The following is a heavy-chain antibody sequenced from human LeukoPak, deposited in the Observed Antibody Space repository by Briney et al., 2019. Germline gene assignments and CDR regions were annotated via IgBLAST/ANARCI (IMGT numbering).Heavy chain of an antibody. CDR3: ASHPYTSSWYRGSGSISIDY. CDR2: IYYSGST. V-gene: IGHV4-39*01. D-gene: IGHD6-13*01. Sequence: SSETLSLTCTVSGGSISSSSYYWGWIRQPPGKGLEWIGSIYYSGSTYYNPSLKSRLTISVDTSKNQFSLKLSSVTAADTAVYSCASHPYTSSWYRGSGSISIDYWGQGTLVTVSS. J-gene: IGHJ4*02. CDR1: GGSISSSSYY.